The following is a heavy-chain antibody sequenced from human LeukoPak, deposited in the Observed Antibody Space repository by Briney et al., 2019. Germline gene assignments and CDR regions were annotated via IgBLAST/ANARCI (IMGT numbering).Heavy chain of an antibody. J-gene: IGHJ4*02. CDR1: GYTFTNYY. CDR2: IDPSGGST. D-gene: IGHD5-18*01. CDR3: ARNDQRGYNHGSPDY. V-gene: IGHV1-46*01. Sequence: ASVKVSCKASGYTFTNYYIHWVRQAPGQGLEWMGIIDPSGGSTAYAQKFQGRVTMTRDTSTSTVHMELRSLTSEDTAVHYCARNDQRGYNHGSPDYWGQGTLVIVSS.